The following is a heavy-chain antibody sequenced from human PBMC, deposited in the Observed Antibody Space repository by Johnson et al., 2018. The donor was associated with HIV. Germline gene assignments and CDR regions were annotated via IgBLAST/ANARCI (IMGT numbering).Heavy chain of an antibody. J-gene: IGHJ3*02. D-gene: IGHD3-22*01. Sequence: QVQLVESGGGVVQPGRSLRLSCAASGFTFSSYGMHWVRQAPGKGLEWVAFIRYDGSDKYYTDSVKGRFTISRDDSKNTLDLQMKSLRAEDTALYFCARVGLITMNAFDIWGQGTMVTVSS. V-gene: IGHV3-33*08. CDR3: ARVGLITMNAFDI. CDR2: IRYDGSDK. CDR1: GFTFSSYG.